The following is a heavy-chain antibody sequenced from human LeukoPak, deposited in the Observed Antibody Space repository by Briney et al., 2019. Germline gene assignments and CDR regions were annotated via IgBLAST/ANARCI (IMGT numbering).Heavy chain of an antibody. D-gene: IGHD3-16*02. CDR3: ARCDYIWGNYRYRPILYFDF. CDR2: ISGYDGNR. Sequence: GASVKVSCKASGYIFTNYGISWVRQAPGQGLEWMGWISGYDGNRNYAQKFQGRVTMTTDTSTSTAYMELRSLTSDDAAVYYCARCDYIWGNYRYRPILYFDFWGQGTLVTVSS. J-gene: IGHJ4*02. V-gene: IGHV1-18*01. CDR1: GYIFTNYG.